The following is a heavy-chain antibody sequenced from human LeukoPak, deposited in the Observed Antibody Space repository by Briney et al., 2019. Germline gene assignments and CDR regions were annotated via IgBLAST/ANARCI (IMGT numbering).Heavy chain of an antibody. D-gene: IGHD2-21*02. J-gene: IGHJ3*02. CDR1: GGSFSDYF. CDR3: ARFSRITWGDWGDAFDI. V-gene: IGHV4-34*01. Sequence: SETLSLTCSVYGGSFSDYFWSWIRQSPGKGLERIGEIDDGGNTNYNPSLISRVIVSMEKSKKQFFLVMRSVTAADTAVYYCARFSRITWGDWGDAFDIWGQGTTVIVSS. CDR2: IDDGGNT.